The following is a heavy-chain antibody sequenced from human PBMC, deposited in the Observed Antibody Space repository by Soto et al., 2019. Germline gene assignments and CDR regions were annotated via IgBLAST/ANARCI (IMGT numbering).Heavy chain of an antibody. D-gene: IGHD6-13*01. V-gene: IGHV3-23*01. CDR1: GFTFSTYA. CDR3: ASVRVAAAGGYFDY. Sequence: EVQLLESGGGLVQPGGSLRLSCAASGFTFSTYAITWVRQAPWKGLEWVASIGGTSGKTYQADSVKGRFTISRDNTKDEGYLQMNSLRADDTALYFCASVRVAAAGGYFDYWGQGALVTVSS. CDR2: IGGTSGKT. J-gene: IGHJ4*02.